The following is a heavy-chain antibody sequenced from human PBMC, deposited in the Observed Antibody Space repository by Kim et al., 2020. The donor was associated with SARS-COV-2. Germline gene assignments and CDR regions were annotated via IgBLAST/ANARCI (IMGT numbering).Heavy chain of an antibody. D-gene: IGHD3-10*01. CDR1: GASITSGDYS. V-gene: IGHV4-30-2*01. CDR3: AGDFGSGSYRFDY. CDR2: IYHSGNT. J-gene: IGHJ4*02. Sequence: SETLSLTCAVSGASITSGDYSWSWIRQPSGRGLEWIGYIYHSGNTVYNPSFKSRVTMSLDRSNNQFSLKLTSMTAAEAAVYYCAGDFGSGSYRFDYWGQGTLGTVSS.